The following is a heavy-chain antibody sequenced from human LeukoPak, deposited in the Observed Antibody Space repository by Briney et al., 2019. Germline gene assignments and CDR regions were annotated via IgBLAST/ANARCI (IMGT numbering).Heavy chain of an antibody. CDR3: ARPHPGVVRKWSYGMDV. CDR1: GYTFTSYD. J-gene: IGHJ6*02. V-gene: IGHV1-8*01. D-gene: IGHD2-15*01. Sequence: VASVKVSCKASGYTFTSYDINWVRQATGQGLEWMGWMNPNSGNTGYAQKFQGRVTMTRNTSISTAYMELSSLRSEDTAVYSCARPHPGVVRKWSYGMDVWGQGTTVTVSS. CDR2: MNPNSGNT.